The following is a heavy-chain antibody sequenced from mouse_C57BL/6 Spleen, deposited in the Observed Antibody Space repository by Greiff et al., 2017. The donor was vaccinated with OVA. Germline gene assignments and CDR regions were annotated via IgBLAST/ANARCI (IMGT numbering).Heavy chain of an antibody. CDR1: GYTFTSYW. V-gene: IGHV1-53*01. D-gene: IGHD2-5*01. CDR3: ARSGYSNYLYYAMDY. CDR2: INPSNGGT. J-gene: IGHJ4*01. Sequence: VQLQQPGTELVKPGASVKLSCKASGYTFTSYWMHWVKQRPGQGLEWIGNINPSNGGTNYNEKFKSKATLTVDKSSSTAYMQLSSLTSEDSAVYYCARSGYSNYLYYAMDYWGQGTSVTVSS.